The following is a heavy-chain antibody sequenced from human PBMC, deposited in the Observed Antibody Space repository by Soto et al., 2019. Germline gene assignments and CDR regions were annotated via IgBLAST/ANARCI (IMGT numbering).Heavy chain of an antibody. V-gene: IGHV1-46*01. CDR2: INPSGGSA. CDR1: GYTFTSYY. Sequence: ASVKVSCKASGYTFTSYYMHWVRQAPGQGLEWMGIINPSGGSASYAQKFQGRVTMTRDTSTSTAYMELSSLRSEDTAVYYCAIGVGDGYYYYGMDVWGQGTTVTVS. D-gene: IGHD2-21*02. J-gene: IGHJ6*02. CDR3: AIGVGDGYYYYGMDV.